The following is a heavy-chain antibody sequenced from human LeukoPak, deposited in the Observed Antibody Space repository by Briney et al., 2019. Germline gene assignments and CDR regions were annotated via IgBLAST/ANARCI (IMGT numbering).Heavy chain of an antibody. D-gene: IGHD3-22*01. Sequence: PSETLSLTCTVSGGSISSSSYYWGWIRLPPGKGLEWIGNIYYSGSTYYNPSLKSRVTISVDTSKNQFSLKLSSVTAADTAVYYCATPDGSGYYYLYWGQGTLVTVSS. CDR2: IYYSGST. J-gene: IGHJ4*02. CDR3: ATPDGSGYYYLY. V-gene: IGHV4-39*01. CDR1: GGSISSSSYY.